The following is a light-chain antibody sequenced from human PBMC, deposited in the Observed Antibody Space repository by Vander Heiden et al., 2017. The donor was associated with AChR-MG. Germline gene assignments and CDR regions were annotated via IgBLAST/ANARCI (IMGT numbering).Light chain of an antibody. CDR2: NVS. J-gene: IGKJ2*01. CDR1: QSLVHSDRNTC. Sequence: VVLTQSPPPLLVTLGPQSSIPCRPSQSLVHSDRNTCLNWFQQMPGQSPSRLIYNVSNRDSGVPDRFSGSGSGTDFTLKIIRVEAEDVWVYYCMQTTHWSPFTFGQGTKLEIE. CDR3: MQTTHWSPFT. V-gene: IGKV2-30*02.